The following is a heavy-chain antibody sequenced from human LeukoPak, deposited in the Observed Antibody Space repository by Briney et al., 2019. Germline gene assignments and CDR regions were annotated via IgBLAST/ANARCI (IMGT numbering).Heavy chain of an antibody. CDR3: ARAQTPPPYCSGGSCYTLGPYYFDY. D-gene: IGHD2-15*01. CDR2: ISAYNGNT. J-gene: IGHJ4*02. Sequence: ASVKVSCKASGYTFTSYGISWVRQAPGQGLEWMGWISAYNGNTNYAQKLQGRVTTTTDTSTSTAYMELRSLRSDDTAVYYCARAQTPPPYCSGGSCYTLGPYYFDYWGQGTLVTVSS. CDR1: GYTFTSYG. V-gene: IGHV1-18*01.